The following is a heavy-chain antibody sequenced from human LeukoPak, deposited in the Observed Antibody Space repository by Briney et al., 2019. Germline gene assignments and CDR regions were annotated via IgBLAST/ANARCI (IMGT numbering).Heavy chain of an antibody. Sequence: QVQLVESGGGVVQPGRSLRLSCAASGFTFSSYGMHWVCQAPGKGLEWVAVISYDGSNKYYADSVKGRFTISRDNSKNTLYLQMNSLRAEDTAVYYCAKVKPPGYYYYGMDVWGQGTTVTVSS. CDR3: AKVKPPGYYYYGMDV. J-gene: IGHJ6*02. CDR2: ISYDGSNK. D-gene: IGHD1-14*01. CDR1: GFTFSSYG. V-gene: IGHV3-30*18.